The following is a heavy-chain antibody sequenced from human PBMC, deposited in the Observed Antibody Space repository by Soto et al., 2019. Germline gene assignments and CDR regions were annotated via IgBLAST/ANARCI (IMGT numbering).Heavy chain of an antibody. V-gene: IGHV3-11*01. CDR2: INNGGDIV. J-gene: IGHJ4*02. CDR1: GFTFSDCY. D-gene: IGHD3-3*01. Sequence: QVQLVESGGGLVKPGQSLSLSCATSGFTFSDCYMAWIRQAPGKGLEWVGYINNGGDIVHYSDSVKGHFRISRDNTKNSLFLQMTSLRAEDTAIYYCARDVSKTTIGVVDSWGQGALVTVSS. CDR3: ARDVSKTTIGVVDS.